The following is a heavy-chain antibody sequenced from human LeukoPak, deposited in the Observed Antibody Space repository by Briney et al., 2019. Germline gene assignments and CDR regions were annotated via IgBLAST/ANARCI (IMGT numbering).Heavy chain of an antibody. CDR2: IWYDGSNK. CDR1: GFTFSSYG. D-gene: IGHD5-12*01. V-gene: IGHV3-33*08. CDR3: ARDRLGSRGPRRDGMDV. J-gene: IGHJ6*02. Sequence: GRSLRLSCAASGFTFSSYGMHWVRQAPGKGLEWVAVIWYDGSNKYYADSVKGRFTISRDNSKNTLYLQMNSLRAEDTAVYYCARDRLGSRGPRRDGMDVWGQGTTVTVSS.